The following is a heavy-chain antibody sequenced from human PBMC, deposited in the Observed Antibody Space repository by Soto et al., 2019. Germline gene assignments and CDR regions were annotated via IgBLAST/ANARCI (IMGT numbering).Heavy chain of an antibody. D-gene: IGHD2-15*01. V-gene: IGHV1-69*13. CDR3: SRGVVVVAASQLGWFDP. Sequence: SVKVSCKASGGTFSRDAISWVRQAPGQGLEWMGGIIPTFGTAKYAQKFQGRLTITADESTSTAYMELRSLRSEDTAVYYCSRGVVVVAASQLGWFDPWGQGTLVTVSS. J-gene: IGHJ5*02. CDR2: IIPTFGTA. CDR1: GGTFSRDA.